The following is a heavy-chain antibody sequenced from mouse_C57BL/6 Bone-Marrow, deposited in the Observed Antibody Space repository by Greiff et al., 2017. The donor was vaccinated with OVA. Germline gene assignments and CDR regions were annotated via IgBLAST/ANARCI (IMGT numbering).Heavy chain of an antibody. D-gene: IGHD2-4*01. CDR2: ISGGGGNT. CDR1: GFTFSSYT. V-gene: IGHV5-9*01. J-gene: IGHJ2*01. Sequence: EVHLVESGGGLVKPGGSLKLSCAASGFTFSSYTMSWVRQTPEKRLEWVATISGGGGNTYYPDSVKGRFTISRDNAKNTLYLQMSSLRSEDTALYYCARKVYYDYDGDYFDYWGQGTTLTVSS. CDR3: ARKVYYDYDGDYFDY.